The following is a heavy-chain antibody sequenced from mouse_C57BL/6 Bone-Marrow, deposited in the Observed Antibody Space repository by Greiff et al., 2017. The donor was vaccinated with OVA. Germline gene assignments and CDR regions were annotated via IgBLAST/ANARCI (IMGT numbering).Heavy chain of an antibody. D-gene: IGHD1-1*01. CDR1: GYTFTSYW. J-gene: IGHJ2*01. CDR2: IDPSDSYT. V-gene: IGHV1-50*01. CDR3: ARGPYGSSYDY. Sequence: QVQLQQPGAELVKPGASVKLSCKASGYTFTSYWMQWVKQRPGQGLEWIGEIDPSDSYTNYNQKFKGKATLTVDTSSSTAYMQLSSLTSEDSAVYYCARGPYGSSYDYWGQGTTLTVSS.